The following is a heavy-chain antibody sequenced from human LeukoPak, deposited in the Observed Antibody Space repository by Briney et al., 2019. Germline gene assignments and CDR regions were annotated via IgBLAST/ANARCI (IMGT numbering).Heavy chain of an antibody. CDR3: ATGIVVVPAAREVWFDP. CDR1: GYSISSGYY. Sequence: SETLSLTCAVSGYSISSGYYWGWIRQPPGKGLEWIGSIYHSGSTYYNPSLKSRVTISVDTSKNQFSLKLSSVTAADTAVYYCATGIVVVPAAREVWFDPRGQGTLVTVSS. D-gene: IGHD2-2*01. V-gene: IGHV4-38-2*01. J-gene: IGHJ5*02. CDR2: IYHSGST.